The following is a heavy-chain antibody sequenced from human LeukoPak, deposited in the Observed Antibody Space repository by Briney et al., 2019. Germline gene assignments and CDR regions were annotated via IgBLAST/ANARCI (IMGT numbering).Heavy chain of an antibody. V-gene: IGHV3-30*18. CDR1: GFTFSSYG. D-gene: IGHD5-12*01. CDR2: ISYDGSNK. Sequence: GRSLRLSCAASGFTFSSYGMHWVRQAPGKGREWVAVISYDGSNKYYADSVKGRFTISRDNSKNTLYLQMNSLRAEDTAVYYCAKDLGGGGYSGYDPDDYWGQGTLVTVSS. J-gene: IGHJ4*02. CDR3: AKDLGGGGYSGYDPDDY.